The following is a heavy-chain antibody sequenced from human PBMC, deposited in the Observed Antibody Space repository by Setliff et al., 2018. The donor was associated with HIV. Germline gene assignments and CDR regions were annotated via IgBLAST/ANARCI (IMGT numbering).Heavy chain of an antibody. J-gene: IGHJ4*02. Sequence: ASETLSLTCAVSGYSISSGYYWGWIRQPPGKGLEWIGSIYYSGSTYYNPSLKSRVTISVDTSKNQFSLKLSSVTAADTAVYYCATPLMTTTVTKDHWGQGTLVTVSS. D-gene: IGHD4-17*01. CDR3: ATPLMTTTVTKDH. V-gene: IGHV4-38-2*01. CDR2: IYYSGST. CDR1: GYSISSGYY.